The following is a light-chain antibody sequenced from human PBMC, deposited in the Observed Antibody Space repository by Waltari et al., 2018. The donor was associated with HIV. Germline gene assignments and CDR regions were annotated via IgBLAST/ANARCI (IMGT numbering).Light chain of an antibody. J-gene: IGLJ2*01. CDR3: QAWDSSTACVV. CDR1: TLGDKY. V-gene: IGLV3-1*01. CDR2: QDT. Sequence: SYELTQPPSVSVSPGQTASITCSGATLGDKYVSWYQEKPGQSPVLVIYQDTKRPSGIPVRFSGANSGNTATLTISGTQAMDEADYYCQAWDSSTACVVFGGGTKLTVL.